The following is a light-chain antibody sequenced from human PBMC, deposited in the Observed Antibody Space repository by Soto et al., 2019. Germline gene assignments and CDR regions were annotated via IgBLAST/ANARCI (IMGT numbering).Light chain of an antibody. CDR3: QQRSNWPPGIT. CDR1: QSVSSSY. Sequence: EIVLTQSPGTLSLSPGERATLSCRSSQSVSSSYLAWYQQKPGQAPRLLIYGASSRATGIPDRFSGSGSGTDLTLTISRLEPEDFAVYYCQQRSNWPPGITFGQGTRLEIK. CDR2: GAS. J-gene: IGKJ5*01. V-gene: IGKV3D-20*02.